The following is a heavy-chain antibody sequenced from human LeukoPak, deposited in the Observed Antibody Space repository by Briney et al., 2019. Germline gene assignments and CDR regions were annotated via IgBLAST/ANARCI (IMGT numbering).Heavy chain of an antibody. J-gene: IGHJ4*02. CDR3: AREGLGLFDY. D-gene: IGHD6-19*01. CDR1: GYSISSGYY. CDR2: IYHSGST. V-gene: IGHV4-38-2*02. Sequence: SETLSLTCAVSGYSISSGYYWGWIRQPPGKGLEWIGSIYHSGSTYYNPSLKSRVTISVDTSKNQFSLKLSSVTAADTAVYYCAREGLGLFDYWGQGTLVTVSS.